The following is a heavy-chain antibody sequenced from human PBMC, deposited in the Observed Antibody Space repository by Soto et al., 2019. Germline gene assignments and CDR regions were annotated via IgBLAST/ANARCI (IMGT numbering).Heavy chain of an antibody. Sequence: LSLTCAVYGGSFSGYYWTWIRQPPGTGLEWIGEINHSGSTNYNPSLKSRVTISVDTSKNQFSLKLTSVTAADTAAYYCARDKITGPFDYWGQGTLVTVSS. CDR3: ARDKITGPFDY. CDR2: INHSGST. V-gene: IGHV4-34*01. D-gene: IGHD2-8*02. J-gene: IGHJ4*02. CDR1: GGSFSGYY.